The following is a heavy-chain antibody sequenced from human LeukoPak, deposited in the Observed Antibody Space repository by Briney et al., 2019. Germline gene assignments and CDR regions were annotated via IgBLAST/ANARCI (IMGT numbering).Heavy chain of an antibody. CDR3: AKEFANWNDLGGPFGY. CDR1: GFTFSSYA. CDR2: ISGSGGST. V-gene: IGHV3-23*01. Sequence: PGGSLRLSCAASGFTFSSYAMSWVRQAPGKGLEWVSAISGSGGSTYYADSVKGRFTISRDNSKNTLYLQMNSLRAEDTAVYYCAKEFANWNDLGGPFGYWGQGTLVTVSS. D-gene: IGHD1-20*01. J-gene: IGHJ4*02.